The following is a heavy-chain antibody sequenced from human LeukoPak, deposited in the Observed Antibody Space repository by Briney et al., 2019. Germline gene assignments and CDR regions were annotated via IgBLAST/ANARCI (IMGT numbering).Heavy chain of an antibody. D-gene: IGHD3-10*01. J-gene: IGHJ2*01. CDR3: ARGRGTTMVRGVITNYFDL. Sequence: PGASVKVSCRASGYTFTAHYIHWVRQAPGQGLEWMGWIDPNSGGTNYAQRFLGSVTMTGDTSTNTAFMEVRRLRSDDTAIYYCARGRGTTMVRGVITNYFDLWGRGSLVTVSS. CDR2: IDPNSGGT. CDR1: GYTFTAHY. V-gene: IGHV1-2*02.